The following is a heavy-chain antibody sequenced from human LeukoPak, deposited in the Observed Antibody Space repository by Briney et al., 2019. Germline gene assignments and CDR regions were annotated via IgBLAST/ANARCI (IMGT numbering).Heavy chain of an antibody. V-gene: IGHV4-59*08. CDR1: GGSISSYY. CDR2: IYYSGST. J-gene: IGHJ5*02. Sequence: SETLSLTCTVSGGSISSYYWSWIRQPPGKGLEWIGYIYYSGSTNYNPSLKSRVTISVDTSKNQFSLKLSSVTAADTAVYYCARHAMAARHARFDPWGQGTLVTVSS. D-gene: IGHD2-2*01. CDR3: ARHAMAARHARFDP.